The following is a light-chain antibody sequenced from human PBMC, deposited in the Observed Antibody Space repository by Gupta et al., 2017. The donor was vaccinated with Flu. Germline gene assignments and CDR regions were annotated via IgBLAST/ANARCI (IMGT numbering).Light chain of an antibody. V-gene: IGKV1-39*01. CDR2: AAS. Sequence: IQITQSPSSLSASVGDRVTITCRASQGVSTYLNWYQQKPGKAPKFLIFAASSLQSGVPSRFSGSGSGTDFTLTISRLEPEDFAIYYCQQSYTFPHSFGQGTKLEIK. CDR1: QGVSTY. CDR3: QQSYTFPHS. J-gene: IGKJ2*03.